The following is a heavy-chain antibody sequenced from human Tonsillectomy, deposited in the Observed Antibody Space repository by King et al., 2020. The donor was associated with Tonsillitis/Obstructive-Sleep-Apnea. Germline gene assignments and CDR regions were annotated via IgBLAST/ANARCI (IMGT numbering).Heavy chain of an antibody. D-gene: IGHD3-10*01. CDR3: ARSGLLWFGESDFDY. Sequence: VQLQQWGAGLLKPSETLFLTCAVYGGSFSGYYWSWIRQPPGKGLEWIGEINHSGSTNYNPSLKSRVTISVDTSKNQFSLKLSSVTAADTAVYYCARSGLLWFGESDFDYWGQGTLVTVSS. V-gene: IGHV4-34*01. CDR1: GGSFSGYY. CDR2: INHSGST. J-gene: IGHJ4*02.